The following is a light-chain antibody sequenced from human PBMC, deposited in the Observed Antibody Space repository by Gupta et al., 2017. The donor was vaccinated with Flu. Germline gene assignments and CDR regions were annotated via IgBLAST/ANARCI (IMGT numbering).Light chain of an antibody. CDR1: QSVSSY. J-gene: IGKJ1*01. CDR3: QHRSNWPGRT. CDR2: DAS. V-gene: IGKV3-11*01. Sequence: ERATLACRASQSVSSYLAWYKQKPGQAPRLLIHDASNRATDIPARFSGSGSGTDFTLTISSLEPQDFAVYYCQHRSNWPGRTFGQGTKVEIK.